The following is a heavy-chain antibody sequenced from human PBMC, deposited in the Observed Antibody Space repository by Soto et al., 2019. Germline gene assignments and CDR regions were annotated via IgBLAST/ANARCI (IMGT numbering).Heavy chain of an antibody. D-gene: IGHD2-15*01. CDR3: GRHREYCSGGRCYRHNPDY. V-gene: IGHV5-51*01. J-gene: IGHJ4*02. CDR1: GYSFTNHW. Sequence: EVQLVQSGAEVKKPGESLKISCKGSGYSFTNHWIGWVRQMPGKGLEWMGIIYPGDSDTRYSPSFQGQVTFSADKSISPAYLEWTSLRASDTAMYYCGRHREYCSGGRCYRHNPDYWGQGTLVTVSS. CDR2: IYPGDSDT.